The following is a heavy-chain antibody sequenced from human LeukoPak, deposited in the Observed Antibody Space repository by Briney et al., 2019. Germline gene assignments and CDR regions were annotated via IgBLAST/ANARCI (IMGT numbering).Heavy chain of an antibody. Sequence: PSETLSLTCTVSGGFISNYYWSWIRQPAGKGLEWIGRIYASGSTNYNSSLKSRVTMSVDTSKNQFSLKLSSVTAADTAVYYCARQEIGLRSFDPWGQGTLVTVSS. J-gene: IGHJ5*02. V-gene: IGHV4-4*07. D-gene: IGHD3/OR15-3a*01. CDR2: IYASGST. CDR3: ARQEIGLRSFDP. CDR1: GGFISNYY.